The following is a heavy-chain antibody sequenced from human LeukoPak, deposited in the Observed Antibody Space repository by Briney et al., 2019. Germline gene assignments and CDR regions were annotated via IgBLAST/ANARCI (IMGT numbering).Heavy chain of an antibody. D-gene: IGHD3-10*01. J-gene: IGHJ4*02. V-gene: IGHV3-15*01. CDR2: IKNKGDGGTT. CDR3: TTSGTPFEY. Sequence: GGSLRLSCAASGFTFNKAWMSWVRLAPGEGLEWVGRIKNKGDGGTTDYAAPVKGRFTVTRDDSKSTLYLQMNSLKTEDTAVYYCTTSGTPFEYWSQGTLVTVSS. CDR1: GFTFNKAW.